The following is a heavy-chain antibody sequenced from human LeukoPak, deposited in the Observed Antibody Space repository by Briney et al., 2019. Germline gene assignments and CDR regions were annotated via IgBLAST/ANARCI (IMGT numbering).Heavy chain of an antibody. CDR2: IYYSGST. J-gene: IGHJ4*02. Sequence: SETLSLTCTVSGGSISSSSYYWGWIRQPPGKGLEWIGSIYYSGSTYYSPSLKSRVTISVDTSKNQFSLKLSSVTAADTAVYYCARRVRGYDFWSGYYSGDYFDYWGQGTLVTVSS. D-gene: IGHD3-3*01. CDR3: ARRVRGYDFWSGYYSGDYFDY. V-gene: IGHV4-39*01. CDR1: GGSISSSSYY.